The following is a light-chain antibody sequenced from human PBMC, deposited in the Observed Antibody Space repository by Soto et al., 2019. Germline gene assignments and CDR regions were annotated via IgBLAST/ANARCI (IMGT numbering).Light chain of an antibody. Sequence: EIVMTQSPATLSVSPGERATLSCRASQSVSSNLAWYQQKPGQAPRLIIYGASTRATGIPARFSGSGSGTEFTLPISSLQSEDFAVYYCQQYNNWPPMAFGQGTKVEIK. CDR3: QQYNNWPPMA. V-gene: IGKV3-15*01. J-gene: IGKJ1*01. CDR1: QSVSSN. CDR2: GAS.